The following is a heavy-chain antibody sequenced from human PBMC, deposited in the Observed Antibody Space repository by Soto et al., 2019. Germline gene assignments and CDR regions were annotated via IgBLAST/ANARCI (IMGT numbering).Heavy chain of an antibody. CDR1: GFTFSSYA. CDR2: ISYDGSNK. J-gene: IGHJ4*02. D-gene: IGHD7-27*01. Sequence: QVQLVESGGGVVQPGRSLRLSCAASGFTFSSYAMHWVRQAPGKGLEWLAVISYDGSNKYYADSVKGRFTISRDNSKNTLYLQMNSLRAEYTAVYYCARDPWGSFSYYCAYWGQGTLVTVSS. V-gene: IGHV3-30-3*01. CDR3: ARDPWGSFSYYCAY.